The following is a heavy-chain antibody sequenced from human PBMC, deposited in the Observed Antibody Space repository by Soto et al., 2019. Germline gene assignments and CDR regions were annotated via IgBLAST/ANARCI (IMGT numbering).Heavy chain of an antibody. CDR1: GFTFNNYW. CDR3: ARVGGGSGNYDY. J-gene: IGHJ4*02. V-gene: IGHV3-74*03. Sequence: GGSLGLSCTASGFTFNNYWMHWVRQGPGRGPEWVSRVNREGSSTTYADSVKGRFTISRDNAKNTLYLQMSSLRVEDTAVYYCARVGGGSGNYDYWGQGTQVTVSS. D-gene: IGHD3-10*01. CDR2: VNREGSST.